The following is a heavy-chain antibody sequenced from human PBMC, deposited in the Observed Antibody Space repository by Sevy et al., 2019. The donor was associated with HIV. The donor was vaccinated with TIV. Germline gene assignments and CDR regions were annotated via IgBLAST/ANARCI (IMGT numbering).Heavy chain of an antibody. CDR1: GFTFGDYC. Sequence: GGSLRLSCTASGFTFGDYCMSWVRQAPGKGLEWVAFLKSYFYGGTVDQAASVRGRFVISRDDSKTIAYLQMNDLKTEDTGVYYCTRWKAAQSIFDYWGQGALVTVSS. V-gene: IGHV3-49*04. D-gene: IGHD6-13*01. J-gene: IGHJ4*02. CDR3: TRWKAAQSIFDY. CDR2: LKSYFYGGTV.